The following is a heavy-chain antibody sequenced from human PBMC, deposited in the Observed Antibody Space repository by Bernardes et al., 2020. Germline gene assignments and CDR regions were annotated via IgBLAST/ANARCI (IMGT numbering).Heavy chain of an antibody. CDR3: AREASGWDLDL. CDR1: GFTFSVYT. D-gene: IGHD1-26*01. J-gene: IGHJ4*02. CDR2: LSDTSVYI. Sequence: GGFLRLSCAASGFTFSVYTMTWVRQAPGKGLEWLSSLSDTSVYIYYADSVKGRLTISRDNAKSSLFLQMNNLRAEDTAVYYCAREASGWDLDLWGQGTLVTVSA. V-gene: IGHV3-21*01.